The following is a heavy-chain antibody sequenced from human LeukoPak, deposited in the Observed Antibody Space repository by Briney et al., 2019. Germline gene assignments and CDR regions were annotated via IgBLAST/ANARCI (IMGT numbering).Heavy chain of an antibody. J-gene: IGHJ4*02. CDR3: AKEEVPNDY. CDR1: GFTLNSNA. D-gene: IGHD2-2*01. CDR2: ISRMGFTT. Sequence: GGSLRLSCAVSGFTLNSNAMCWVRQAPGKGLEWVSGISRMGFTTYYADSVEGRFTISRDTSKNTLYLEMNPLRPEDTAVYYCAKEEVPNDYWGQGTLVTVSS. V-gene: IGHV3-23*01.